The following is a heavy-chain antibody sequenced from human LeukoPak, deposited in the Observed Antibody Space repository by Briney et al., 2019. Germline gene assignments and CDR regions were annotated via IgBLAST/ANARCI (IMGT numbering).Heavy chain of an antibody. CDR3: ARGFPIFGVVTSPNWFDP. J-gene: IGHJ5*02. CDR2: IYHSGGT. CDR1: GYSISSGYY. D-gene: IGHD3-3*01. Sequence: SETLSLTCTVSGYSISSGYYWGWIRQPPGKGLEWTGSIYHSGGTYYNPSLKSRITISVDTSKNQFSLKLSSVTAADTAVYYCARGFPIFGVVTSPNWFDPWGQGTLVTVSS. V-gene: IGHV4-38-2*02.